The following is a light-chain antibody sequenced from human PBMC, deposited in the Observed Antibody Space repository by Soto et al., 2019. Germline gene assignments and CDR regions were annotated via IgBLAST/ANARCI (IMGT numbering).Light chain of an antibody. J-gene: IGLJ1*01. CDR1: SSNIGSNT. CDR2: SNN. V-gene: IGLV1-44*01. Sequence: QSVLTQPPSASGTPGQRVTISCSGSSSNIGSNTVNWYQQLPGTAPKLLIYSNNQRPSGVPDRVSGSKSGTSASVAISGLQCEDEADYYCAAWDDSLNGYVFGTGTKLTVL. CDR3: AAWDDSLNGYV.